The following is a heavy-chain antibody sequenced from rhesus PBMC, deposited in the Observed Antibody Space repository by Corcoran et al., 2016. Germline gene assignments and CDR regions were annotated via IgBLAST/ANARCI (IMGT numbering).Heavy chain of an antibody. CDR3: ATETSSSEYLEF. Sequence: QVQLVQSGAEIKQPGASVKLSCRASGYTFTSYYIHWVRQTRGQGLEWKGLISPYNGNKGNAQRFQGRVALTSDTSTGTGYMELSSLKSEDTAVYYCATETSSSEYLEFWGQGALVTVSS. V-gene: IGHV1-180*01. CDR2: ISPYNGNK. CDR1: GYTFTSYY. J-gene: IGHJ1*01.